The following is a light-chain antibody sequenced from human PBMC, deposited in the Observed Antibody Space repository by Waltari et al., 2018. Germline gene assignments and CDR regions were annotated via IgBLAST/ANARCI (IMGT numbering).Light chain of an antibody. Sequence: DVVMTQSPLSLPVTLGQPASISCRSSQSFVHSDGNTYLNWFQQRPGQSPRRLIYKVSNRDSGVPDRFSGSGSGTDFTLKISRVEAEDVGVYYCMQGTHWPLTFGPGTKVDIK. CDR2: KVS. CDR3: MQGTHWPLT. J-gene: IGKJ3*01. CDR1: QSFVHSDGNTY. V-gene: IGKV2-30*02.